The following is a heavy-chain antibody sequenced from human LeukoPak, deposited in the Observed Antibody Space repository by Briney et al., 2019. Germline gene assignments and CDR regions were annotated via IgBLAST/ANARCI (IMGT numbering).Heavy chain of an antibody. CDR3: TRVYYDFWSGYYTGTGYYYYMDV. Sequence: GGSLRLSCSASGFTFSSYAMSWVRQAPGKGLEWVSAIRASGGTAYYADSVKGRFTISGDNSKNTAYLQMNSLKTEDTAVYYCTRVYYDFWSGYYTGTGYYYYMDVWGKGTTVTVSS. D-gene: IGHD3-3*01. J-gene: IGHJ6*03. CDR1: GFTFSSYA. CDR2: IRASGGTA. V-gene: IGHV3-23*01.